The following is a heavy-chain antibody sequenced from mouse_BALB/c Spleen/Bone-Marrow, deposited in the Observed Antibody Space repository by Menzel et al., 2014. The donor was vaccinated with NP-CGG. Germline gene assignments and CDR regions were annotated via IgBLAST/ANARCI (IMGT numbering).Heavy chain of an antibody. CDR2: INPSNGRT. Sequence: SGAELVKPGASVKLSCKAPGYTFTSYWMHWVKQRPGQGLEWIGEINPSNGRTDYNEKFKSKATLTVDKSSSTAYMQLSSLTSEDSAVYYCARCYYGNYFDYWGQGTTLTVSS. D-gene: IGHD2-1*01. CDR3: ARCYYGNYFDY. J-gene: IGHJ2*01. V-gene: IGHV1S81*02. CDR1: GYTFTSYW.